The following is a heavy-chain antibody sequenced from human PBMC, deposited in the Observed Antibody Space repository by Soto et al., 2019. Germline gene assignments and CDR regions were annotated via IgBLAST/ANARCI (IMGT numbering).Heavy chain of an antibody. CDR1: GFSFSSYW. CDR2: VNQDGSEK. D-gene: IGHD1-26*01. Sequence: EVQLVESGGDLAQPGGSLRLSCAASGFSFSSYWMSWVRQAPGKGLEWVAKVNQDGSEKYYVDSVKGRFTISRDNAENSLFLQMNSLRAEDTAVYYCVTDILYLGATFYFDCWGQGTLVTVSS. J-gene: IGHJ4*02. V-gene: IGHV3-7*05. CDR3: VTDILYLGATFYFDC.